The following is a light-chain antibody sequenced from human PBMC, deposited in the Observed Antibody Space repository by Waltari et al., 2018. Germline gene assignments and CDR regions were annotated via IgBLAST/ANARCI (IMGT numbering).Light chain of an antibody. CDR3: ALYMGSGIWV. CDR2: KAN. CDR1: SGSPSTTSY. Sequence: QTVVTQEPSLSVSTGGTVTLTCALSSGSPSTTSYATWYQQTPGQAPRTLVYKANARSSGVPDRFSGSILGNTAALTITGAQADDESDYYCALYMGSGIWVFGGGTRLTVL. V-gene: IGLV8-61*01. J-gene: IGLJ3*02.